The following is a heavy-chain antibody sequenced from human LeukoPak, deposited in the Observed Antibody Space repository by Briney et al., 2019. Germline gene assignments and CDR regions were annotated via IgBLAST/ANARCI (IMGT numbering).Heavy chain of an antibody. CDR3: AREEPFDY. CDR1: GGSISSGSYY. J-gene: IGHJ4*02. Sequence: SETLSLTCTVSGGSISSGSYYWSWIRQPAGKGLEWIGYIYSSGSTNYNPSLKSRVTISVDTSKNQFSLKLSSVTAADTAVYYCAREEPFDYWGQGTLVTVSS. V-gene: IGHV4-61*10. CDR2: IYSSGST.